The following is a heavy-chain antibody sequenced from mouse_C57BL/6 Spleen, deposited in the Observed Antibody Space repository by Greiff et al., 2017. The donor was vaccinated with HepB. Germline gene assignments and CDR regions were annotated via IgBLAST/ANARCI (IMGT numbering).Heavy chain of an antibody. V-gene: IGHV1-61*01. Sequence: VKLQQPGAELVRPGSSVKLSCKASGYTFTSYWMDWVKQRPGQGLEWIGNIYPSDSETHYNQKFKDKATLTVDKSSSTAYMQLSSLTSEDSAVYYCALYYGSSYGAMDYWGQGTSVTVSS. J-gene: IGHJ4*01. CDR2: IYPSDSET. CDR1: GYTFTSYW. D-gene: IGHD1-1*01. CDR3: ALYYGSSYGAMDY.